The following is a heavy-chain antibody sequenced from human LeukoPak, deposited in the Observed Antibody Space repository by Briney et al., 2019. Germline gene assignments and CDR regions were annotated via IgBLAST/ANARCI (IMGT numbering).Heavy chain of an antibody. CDR2: IYASGSS. J-gene: IGHJ6*03. CDR1: GDSISNYY. Sequence: SETLPLTCTVSGDSISNYYWSWVRQPAGKGLEWIGRIYASGSSNYNPSLKSRITMSVDTSKNQFSLKLSSVTAADTAVYYCARCLNTYYYDNSGYSPEHYYMDVWGKGTTVIVSS. D-gene: IGHD3-22*01. V-gene: IGHV4-4*07. CDR3: ARCLNTYYYDNSGYSPEHYYMDV.